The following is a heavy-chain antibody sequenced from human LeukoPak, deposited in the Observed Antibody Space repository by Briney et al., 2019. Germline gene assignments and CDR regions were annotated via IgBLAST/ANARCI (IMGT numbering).Heavy chain of an antibody. J-gene: IGHJ4*02. Sequence: GGSLRLSCAASGFTFSSYSMNWVRQAPGKGLEWVSSVSSSGSYIYYADSVKGRFTISRDNAKNSLYLQMNSLRAEDTAVYSCARGRLTTSIDYWGQGSLVTVSS. CDR3: ARGRLTTSIDY. CDR2: VSSSGSYI. D-gene: IGHD4/OR15-4a*01. V-gene: IGHV3-21*01. CDR1: GFTFSSYS.